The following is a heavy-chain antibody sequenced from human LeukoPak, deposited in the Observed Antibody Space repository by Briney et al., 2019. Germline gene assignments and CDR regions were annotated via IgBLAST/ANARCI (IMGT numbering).Heavy chain of an antibody. V-gene: IGHV4-4*09. D-gene: IGHD6-6*01. CDR3: SRLLPSRPDFYFDY. Sequence: SETLSLTCTVSGASISSDYWSWIRQPPGRRPEWIGYIYSSGTTKYNTSLQSRVTISIDTSKNQFSLKLTSMTAADTAVYFCSRLLPSRPDFYFDYWGQGTLVTVSS. CDR1: GASISSDY. J-gene: IGHJ4*02. CDR2: IYSSGTT.